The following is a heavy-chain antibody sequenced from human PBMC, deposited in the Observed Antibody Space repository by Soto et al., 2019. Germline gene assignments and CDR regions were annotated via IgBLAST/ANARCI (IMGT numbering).Heavy chain of an antibody. CDR3: ARDMRSYGRPLYYYYYYGMGV. J-gene: IGHJ6*02. CDR2: ISYDGSNK. CDR1: GFTFSSYA. Sequence: GGSLRLSCAASGFTFSSYAMHWVRQAPGKGLEWVAVISYDGSNKYYADSVKGRFTISRDNSTTTLYLQMNSLRAEDTAVYYCARDMRSYGRPLYYYYYYGMGVWGQGTTVTVSS. D-gene: IGHD5-18*01. V-gene: IGHV3-30-3*01.